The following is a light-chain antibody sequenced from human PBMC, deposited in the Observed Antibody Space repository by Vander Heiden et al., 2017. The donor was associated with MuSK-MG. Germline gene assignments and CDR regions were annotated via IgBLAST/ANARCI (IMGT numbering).Light chain of an antibody. J-gene: IGKJ1*01. CDR3: QQRGNWPPAWT. CDR2: DAS. Sequence: EIVLTQSPATLSLSPGERATLSCRASQSVSSYLAWYKQKPGQAPRLLIYDASNRATGIPARFSGSGSGTDFTLTISSLEPEDFAVYYCQQRGNWPPAWTFGQGTKVEIK. CDR1: QSVSSY. V-gene: IGKV3-11*01.